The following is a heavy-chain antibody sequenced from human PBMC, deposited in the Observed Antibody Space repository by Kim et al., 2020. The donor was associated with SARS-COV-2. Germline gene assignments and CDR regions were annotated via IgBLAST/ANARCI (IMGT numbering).Heavy chain of an antibody. V-gene: IGHV5-51*01. CDR3: ARRDSADY. D-gene: IGHD2-21*01. Sequence: GESLKISCKGSGYSFTTYWIGWVRQMPGKGLEWMGIIYPADSDTRYSPSFQGQATISVDKSIRNVYLQWSSLKASDSAMYYCARRDSADYWGQGTLVTVSS. CDR1: GYSFTTYW. J-gene: IGHJ4*02. CDR2: IYPADSDT.